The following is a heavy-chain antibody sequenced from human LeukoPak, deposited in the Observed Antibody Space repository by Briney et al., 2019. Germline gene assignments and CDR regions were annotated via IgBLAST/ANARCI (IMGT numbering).Heavy chain of an antibody. Sequence: SETLSLTCTVSGGSISSYYWSWIRQPPGKGLEWIGYIYFSGSTSYNPSLKSRVTISVDTSKNQFSLTLSSVTAADTAVYYCASGYSYGFDYWGQGTLVTVSS. D-gene: IGHD5-18*01. J-gene: IGHJ4*02. V-gene: IGHV4-59*12. CDR3: ASGYSYGFDY. CDR2: IYFSGST. CDR1: GGSISSYY.